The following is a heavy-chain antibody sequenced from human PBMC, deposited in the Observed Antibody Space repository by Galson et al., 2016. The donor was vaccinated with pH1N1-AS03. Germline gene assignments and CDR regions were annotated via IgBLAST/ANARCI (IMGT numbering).Heavy chain of an antibody. J-gene: IGHJ4*02. CDR2: ISASGGDK. Sequence: SLRLSCAASGFVFSTFVMSWVRQAQGKGLEWVSYISASGGDKYYADSVKGRFTISRDNSKNTLYLQMNSLRAEDTAVYYGVRRSPWATVGTFYFDSWGQGTLVTVSS. D-gene: IGHD4-23*01. CDR3: VRRSPWATVGTFYFDS. CDR1: GFVFSTFV. V-gene: IGHV3-23*01.